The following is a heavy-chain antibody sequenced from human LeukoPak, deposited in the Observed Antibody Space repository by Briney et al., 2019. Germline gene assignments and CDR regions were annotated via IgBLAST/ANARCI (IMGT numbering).Heavy chain of an antibody. CDR2: IYYSGST. Sequence: SETLSLTCTVSGGSISNYYWRWIRQPPGKGLEWIAYIYYSGSTHYNPSLKSRPTISVDTSKNQFSLKLSSVTAAGTAVYYCARSGWDDFWSVINGGIDPWGQGTMVTVSS. CDR1: GGSISNYY. V-gene: IGHV4-59*01. J-gene: IGHJ5*02. CDR3: ARSGWDDFWSVINGGIDP. D-gene: IGHD3-3*01.